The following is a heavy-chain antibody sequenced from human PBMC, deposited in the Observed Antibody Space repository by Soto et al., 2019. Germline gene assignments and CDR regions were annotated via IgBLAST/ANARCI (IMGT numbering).Heavy chain of an antibody. CDR3: AGSYFENWIDP. Sequence: PSETLSLTCAVSGGSISSSNWWSWVRQPPGKGLEWIGDTYSSGRTTYNPSLEGRVTISVDTSKNQFSLKVSSVTAADTAIYYCAGSYFENWIDPWGQGTLVTVSS. V-gene: IGHV4-4*02. D-gene: IGHD3-10*01. CDR2: TYSSGRT. J-gene: IGHJ5*02. CDR1: GGSISSSNW.